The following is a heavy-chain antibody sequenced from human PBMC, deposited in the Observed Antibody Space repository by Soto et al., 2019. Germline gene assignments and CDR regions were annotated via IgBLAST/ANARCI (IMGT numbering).Heavy chain of an antibody. CDR1: GVSISNTEW. J-gene: IGHJ5*02. D-gene: IGHD2-8*01. CDR3: AKWHPLNP. CDR2: VHHSGNT. V-gene: IGHV4-4*02. Sequence: QVQVQESGPGLVKPSGTLSLTCSVSGVSISNTEWWHWVRQPPGKGLEWIGEVHHSGNTNYNPSLKSRVTMSVDKSTNQFLLRLRSVTAADTAVYYCAKWHPLNPWCQGTLVTVSS.